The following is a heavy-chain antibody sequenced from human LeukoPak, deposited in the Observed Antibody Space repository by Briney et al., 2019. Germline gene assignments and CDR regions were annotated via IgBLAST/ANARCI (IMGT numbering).Heavy chain of an antibody. CDR3: AREAWETTVDY. CDR1: GFTFSSYS. D-gene: IGHD1-26*01. J-gene: IGHJ4*02. Sequence: GGSLRLSWAASGFTFSSYSMTWVRQAPGKGLEWVSSISSISSSYIYYADSVKGRFTISRDNAKNSLYLQMNSLRAEDTAVYYCAREAWETTVDYWGQGTLVTVSS. CDR2: ISSISSSYI. V-gene: IGHV3-21*01.